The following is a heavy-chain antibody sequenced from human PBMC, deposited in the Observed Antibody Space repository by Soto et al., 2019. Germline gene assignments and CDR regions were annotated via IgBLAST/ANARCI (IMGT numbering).Heavy chain of an antibody. D-gene: IGHD5-18*01. V-gene: IGHV3-7*04. CDR2: IWFDGSEK. CDR3: ARVDTAMVYYYYGMDV. J-gene: IGHJ6*02. CDR1: DFTFSAYW. Sequence: PGVSLRLSCTASDFTFSAYWMHWVRQAPGKGLGWVARIWFDGSEKCYVDSVQGRFTISRDNANNSLYLQMNSLRAEDTAVYYCARVDTAMVYYYYGMDVWGLGTTVTVSS.